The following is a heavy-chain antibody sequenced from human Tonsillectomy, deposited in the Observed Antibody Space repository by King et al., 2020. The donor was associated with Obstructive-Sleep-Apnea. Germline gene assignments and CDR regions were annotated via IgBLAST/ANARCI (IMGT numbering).Heavy chain of an antibody. J-gene: IGHJ4*02. CDR1: GFTFSNYA. CDR2: ISGSGGST. CDR3: AKASGPGPVAGFACDFDY. V-gene: IGHV3-23*04. Sequence: VQLVESGGGLVQPGGSLRLSCAASGFTFSNYAMSWVRQAPGKGLEWVSAISGSGGSTYYADSVKGRFTISRDNSKNALYLQVNSLRAEDTAIYYCAKASGPGPVAGFACDFDYWGQGTLVTVSS. D-gene: IGHD6-19*01.